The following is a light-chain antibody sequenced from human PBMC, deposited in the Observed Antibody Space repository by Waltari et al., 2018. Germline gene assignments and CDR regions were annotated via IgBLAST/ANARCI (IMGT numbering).Light chain of an antibody. CDR2: LGS. CDR1: QTLLHSNGYNY. Sequence: DIVMTQSPLSLPVTPGEPASIPCRSSQTLLHSNGYNYLDWYLQKPGQSPQLLIYLGSNRASGVPDRFSGSGSGTDFTLKISRVEAEDVGVYYCMQALQTLLTFGQGTRLEIK. CDR3: MQALQTLLT. V-gene: IGKV2-28*01. J-gene: IGKJ5*01.